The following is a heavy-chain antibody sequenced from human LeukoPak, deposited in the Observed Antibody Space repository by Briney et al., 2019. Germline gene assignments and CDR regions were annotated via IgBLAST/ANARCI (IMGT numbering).Heavy chain of an antibody. CDR1: GGSISSSSYY. V-gene: IGHV4-39*01. CDR3: ARHVLAWGGGVDV. J-gene: IGHJ6*02. Sequence: SETLSLTCTVSGGSISSSSYYWGWIRQPPGKGLEWIGSIYYSGSTYCNPSLKSRVTISVDTSKNQFSLKLSSVTAADTAVYYCARHVLAWGGGVDVWGQGTTVTVSS. D-gene: IGHD3-3*02. CDR2: IYYSGST.